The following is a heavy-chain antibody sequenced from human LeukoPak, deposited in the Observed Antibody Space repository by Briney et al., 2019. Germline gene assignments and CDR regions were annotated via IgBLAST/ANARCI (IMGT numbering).Heavy chain of an antibody. J-gene: IGHJ4*02. CDR2: ISYDGSNK. Sequence: PGRSLRLSCAASGFTFISTYGMHWVRQAPGKGLEWVAVISYDGSNKYYADSVKGRFTISRDNSKNTLYLQMNSLRAEDTAVYYCAKTGSSKPTGSTRDWGQGTLVTVSS. D-gene: IGHD2-8*02. CDR3: AKTGSSKPTGSTRD. CDR1: GFTFISTYG. V-gene: IGHV3-30*18.